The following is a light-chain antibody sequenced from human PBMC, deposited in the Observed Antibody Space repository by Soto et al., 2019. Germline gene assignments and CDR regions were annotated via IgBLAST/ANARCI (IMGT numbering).Light chain of an antibody. CDR1: QSVSNN. CDR2: HAA. V-gene: IGKV3-15*01. J-gene: IGKJ4*01. Sequence: EIVMTQSPATLSVSPGERATLSGRASQSVSNNVAWYQQKPGQAPRLLIYHAATRATGIPARFSGSGSGTEVTLTISSLQSEDFVVYYCQQYNEWPLTFGGGTKVEIK. CDR3: QQYNEWPLT.